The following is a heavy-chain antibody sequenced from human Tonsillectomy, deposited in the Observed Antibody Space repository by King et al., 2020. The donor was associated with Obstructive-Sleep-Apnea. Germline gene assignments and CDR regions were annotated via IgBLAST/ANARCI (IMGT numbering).Heavy chain of an antibody. V-gene: IGHV5-51*01. Sequence: QLVQSGAEVKKPGESLKISCKGSGYSVYTHWIGWVRQMPGKGLEWMGIIYPGDSDTKYSPSVQGQVTISADKSIRTAYLQWSSLKASDTAIYYCARRLNSGSEPFSFDYWGQGTLVTVSS. J-gene: IGHJ4*02. CDR2: IYPGDSDT. D-gene: IGHD5-12*01. CDR1: GYSVYTHW. CDR3: ARRLNSGSEPFSFDY.